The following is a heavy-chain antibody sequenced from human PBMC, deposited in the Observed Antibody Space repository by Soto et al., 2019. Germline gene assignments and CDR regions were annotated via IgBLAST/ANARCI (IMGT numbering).Heavy chain of an antibody. Sequence: SETLSITCAVSGYSISSGYYWGWIRQPPGKVLEWIGSIYHSGSTYYNPSLKSRVTISVDTSKNQFSLKLSSVTAADTAVYYCARVTKDPAAFDIWGQGTMVTVSS. CDR1: GYSISSGYY. J-gene: IGHJ3*02. CDR2: IYHSGST. D-gene: IGHD2-2*01. V-gene: IGHV4-38-2*01. CDR3: ARVTKDPAAFDI.